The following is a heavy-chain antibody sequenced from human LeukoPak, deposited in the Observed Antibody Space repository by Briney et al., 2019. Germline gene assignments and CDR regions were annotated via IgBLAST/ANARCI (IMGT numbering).Heavy chain of an antibody. J-gene: IGHJ4*02. CDR1: GFTFSSYG. Sequence: GGSLRLSCAASGFTFSSYGMHWVRQAPGKGLEWVAVISYDGSNKYYADSVKGRFTISRDNSKNTLYLQMNSLRAEDTAVYYCAKDFRGIAAAGTLDYWGQGTLVTASS. V-gene: IGHV3-30*18. D-gene: IGHD6-13*01. CDR3: AKDFRGIAAAGTLDY. CDR2: ISYDGSNK.